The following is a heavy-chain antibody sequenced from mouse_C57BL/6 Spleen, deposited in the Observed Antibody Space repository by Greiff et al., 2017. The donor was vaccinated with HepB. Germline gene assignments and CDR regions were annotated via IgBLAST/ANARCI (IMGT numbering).Heavy chain of an antibody. J-gene: IGHJ2*01. CDR3: ARAGRGYFDY. CDR1: GYTFTSYW. V-gene: IGHV1-61*01. Sequence: QVQLKQPGAELVRPGSSVKLSCKASGYTFTSYWMDWVKQRPGQGLEWIGNIYPSDSETHYNQKFKDKATLTVDKSSSTAYMQLSSLTSEDSAVYYCARAGRGYFDYWGQGTTLTVSS. CDR2: IYPSDSET. D-gene: IGHD3-3*01.